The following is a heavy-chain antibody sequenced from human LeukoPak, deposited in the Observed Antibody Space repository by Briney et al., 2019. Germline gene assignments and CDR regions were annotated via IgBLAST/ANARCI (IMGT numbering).Heavy chain of an antibody. CDR3: ARLSGSPLSKYYYHMDV. CDR1: GDSINSYS. Sequence: SETLSLTCTVSGDSINSYSWSWIRQPPGKGLEWIGYIYYTGSTNYNPSLKSRVTISVDTSKNHLSLRLNSVTAADTAVYYCARLSGSPLSKYYYHMDVWGKGTTATVS. CDR2: IYYTGST. V-gene: IGHV4-59*01. D-gene: IGHD5/OR15-5a*01. J-gene: IGHJ6*03.